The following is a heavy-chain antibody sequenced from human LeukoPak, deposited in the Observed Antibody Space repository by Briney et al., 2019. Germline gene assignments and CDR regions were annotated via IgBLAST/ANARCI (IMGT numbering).Heavy chain of an antibody. CDR2: IYYSGNT. Sequence: PSETLSLTCTVSGGSISSSSYYWGWIRQPPGKGLEWIGSIYYSGNTYYNASLKSQVSISIDTSKNQFSLKPTSVTAADTAVYYCARQTGSGLFILPGGQGTLVTVSS. CDR3: ARQTGSGLFILP. D-gene: IGHD3/OR15-3a*01. CDR1: GGSISSSSYY. J-gene: IGHJ4*02. V-gene: IGHV4-39*01.